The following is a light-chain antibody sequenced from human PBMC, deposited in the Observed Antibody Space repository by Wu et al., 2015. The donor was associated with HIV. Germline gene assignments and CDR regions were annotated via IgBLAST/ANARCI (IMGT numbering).Light chain of an antibody. CDR1: QSISSW. V-gene: IGKV1-5*03. CDR3: QQYNSYSGT. Sequence: DIQMTQSPSTLSASVGDRVTITCRASQSISSWLAWYQQKPGKAPKLLIYKASSLESGVPSRFSGSGSGTEFTLTISSLQPDDFATYYCQQYNSYSGTFGLRDQGRKSN. J-gene: IGKJ1*01. CDR2: KAS.